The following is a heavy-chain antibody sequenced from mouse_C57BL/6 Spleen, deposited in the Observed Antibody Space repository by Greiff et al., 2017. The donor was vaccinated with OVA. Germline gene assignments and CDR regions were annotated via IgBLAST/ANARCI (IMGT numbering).Heavy chain of an antibody. CDR2: ISSGGDYI. CDR3: TRVDDGSSYGDYAMDY. Sequence: EVQLQQSGEGLVKPGGSLKLSCAASGFTFSSYAMSWVRQTPEKRLEWVAYISSGGDYIYYADTVKGRFTISRDNARNTLYLQMSSLKSEDTAMYYCTRVDDGSSYGDYAMDYWGQGTSVTVSS. CDR1: GFTFSSYA. V-gene: IGHV5-9-1*02. J-gene: IGHJ4*01. D-gene: IGHD1-1*01.